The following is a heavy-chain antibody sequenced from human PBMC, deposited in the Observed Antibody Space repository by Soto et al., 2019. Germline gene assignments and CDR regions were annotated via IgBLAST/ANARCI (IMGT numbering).Heavy chain of an antibody. CDR2: ISGYSGGS. D-gene: IGHD2-2*01. Sequence: QVQLVQSGAEVKKPGASVKVSCKASGYIFSNYAVSWVRQAPGQGLEWLGWISGYSGGSNSAQQLQGRLTLTTDTSTSTAYLELRSRRSDDTAVYYCARVPADNRSSVYLDLWGRGTPVSVSS. V-gene: IGHV1-18*04. CDR1: GYIFSNYA. CDR3: ARVPADNRSSVYLDL. J-gene: IGHJ2*01.